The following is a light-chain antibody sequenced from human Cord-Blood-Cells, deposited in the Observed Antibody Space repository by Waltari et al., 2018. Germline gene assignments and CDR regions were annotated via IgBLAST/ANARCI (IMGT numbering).Light chain of an antibody. Sequence: QSALTQPRSVSGSPGQSVTISCTGPSSDVGGDNYVSWYQQHPGNAPKLMIYDVSKRPSGVPDRFSGSKSGNTASLTISGLQAEDEADYYCCSYAGSYTWVFGGGTKLTVL. V-gene: IGLV2-11*01. CDR3: CSYAGSYTWV. CDR1: SSDVGGDNY. CDR2: DVS. J-gene: IGLJ3*02.